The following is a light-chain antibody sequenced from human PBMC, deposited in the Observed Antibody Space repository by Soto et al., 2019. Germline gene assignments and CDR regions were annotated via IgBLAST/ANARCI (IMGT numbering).Light chain of an antibody. Sequence: DIQMTQSPSSLSASVGDRVTITCRAGQNIFSSLNWYQQKPGKAPKLLIYAASSLQSGVPSTFSGSGSGTDFTLTITSLQPEDFATYYCQQSYNSPPITFGQGTRLEI. CDR2: AAS. CDR1: QNIFSS. J-gene: IGKJ5*01. CDR3: QQSYNSPPIT. V-gene: IGKV1-39*01.